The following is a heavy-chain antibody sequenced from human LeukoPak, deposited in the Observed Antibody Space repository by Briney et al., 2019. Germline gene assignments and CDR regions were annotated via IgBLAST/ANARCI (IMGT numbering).Heavy chain of an antibody. CDR1: GGSISSYY. Sequence: SETLSLTCTVSGGSISSYYWSWIRQPPGKGLEWIGYIYNSGSTSYNPSLKSRVTISLDTSQNQFSLKLSSLTAADTAVYYCARGVVAAAGRTFDFWGQGTLVTVSS. V-gene: IGHV4-59*01. J-gene: IGHJ4*02. CDR3: ARGVVAAAGRTFDF. D-gene: IGHD6-13*01. CDR2: IYNSGST.